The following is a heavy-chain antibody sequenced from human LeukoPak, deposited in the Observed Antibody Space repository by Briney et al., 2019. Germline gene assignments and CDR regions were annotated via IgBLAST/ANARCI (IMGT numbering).Heavy chain of an antibody. Sequence: GGSLRLSCAASGFTFSSYGMSWVRQAPGKGLEWVSAISGSGGSTYYADSVKGRFTISRDNSKNTLYLQMNSLRAEDTAVYYFAKGPPYYYGSGSQKINPFDYWGQGTLVTVSS. CDR1: GFTFSSYG. CDR2: ISGSGGST. J-gene: IGHJ4*02. D-gene: IGHD3-10*01. CDR3: AKGPPYYYGSGSQKINPFDY. V-gene: IGHV3-23*01.